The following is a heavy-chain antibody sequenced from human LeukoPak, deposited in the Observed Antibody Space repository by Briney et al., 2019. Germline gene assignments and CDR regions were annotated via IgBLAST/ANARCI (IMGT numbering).Heavy chain of an antibody. CDR3: ARVSTYGCSSTTCLVFDI. CDR1: GYTFTGHY. Sequence: SVKVSCKASGYTFTGHYIHWVRRAPGQGVEWRGWIHTNTGGTNYAQKFQGRVTITRDTSVNTAYMEESRLTSDDTAVYYCARVSTYGCSSTTCLVFDIWGQGTVVTVSS. J-gene: IGHJ3*02. CDR2: IHTNTGGT. V-gene: IGHV1-2*02. D-gene: IGHD2-2*01.